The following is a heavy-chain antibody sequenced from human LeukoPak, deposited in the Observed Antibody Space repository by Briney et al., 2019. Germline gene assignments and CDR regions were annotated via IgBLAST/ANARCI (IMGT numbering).Heavy chain of an antibody. Sequence: SETLSLTCPVSGGSISSYYWSWIRQPPGKGLEWIGYIYYSGSTNYNPSLKSRVTISVDTSKNQFSLKLSSVTAADTAVYYCARVGAISREPYYYYGMDVWGQGTTVTVSS. CDR3: ARVGAISREPYYYYGMDV. CDR2: IYYSGST. V-gene: IGHV4-59*01. CDR1: GGSISSYY. D-gene: IGHD1-14*01. J-gene: IGHJ6*02.